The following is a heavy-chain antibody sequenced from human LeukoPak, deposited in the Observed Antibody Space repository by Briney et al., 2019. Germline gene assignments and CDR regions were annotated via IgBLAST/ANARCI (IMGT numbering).Heavy chain of an antibody. V-gene: IGHV4-59*08. Sequence: NPSETLSLTCTVSGGSISSYYWSWIRQPPGKELEWIGYIYYSGSTNYNPSLKSRVTISVDTSKNQFSLKLSSVTAADTAVYYCARLPYSSFPLGYYGMDVWGQGTTVTVSS. CDR3: ARLPYSSFPLGYYGMDV. CDR2: IYYSGST. CDR1: GGSISSYY. D-gene: IGHD6-6*01. J-gene: IGHJ6*02.